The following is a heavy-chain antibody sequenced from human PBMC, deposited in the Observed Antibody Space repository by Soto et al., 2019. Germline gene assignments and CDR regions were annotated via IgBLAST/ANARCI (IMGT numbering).Heavy chain of an antibody. Sequence: PSETLSLTCAVYGGSFSSYHWSWIRQTPGKGLEWIGEINHLTTTNHNPSLKSRVIISLDTPKNQFSLKLSSVTAADTAVYYCARGYDTALAPIFWGQGILVTVSS. V-gene: IGHV4-34*01. CDR2: INHLTTT. CDR1: GGSFSSYH. CDR3: ARGYDTALAPIF. J-gene: IGHJ4*02. D-gene: IGHD5-18*01.